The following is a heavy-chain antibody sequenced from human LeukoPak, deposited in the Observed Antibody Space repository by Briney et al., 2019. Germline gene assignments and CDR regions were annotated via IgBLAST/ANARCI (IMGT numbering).Heavy chain of an antibody. CDR2: IYYSGNT. Sequence: SETLSLTCTVSGGSISSYYWSWIRQPPGKGLEWIGYIYYSGNTNYNSSLESRVTISVDTSKNQFSLRLNSVTAADTAVYYCARGRWLQLPDYWGQGALVTVSS. CDR1: GGSISSYY. D-gene: IGHD5-24*01. CDR3: ARGRWLQLPDY. V-gene: IGHV4-59*08. J-gene: IGHJ4*02.